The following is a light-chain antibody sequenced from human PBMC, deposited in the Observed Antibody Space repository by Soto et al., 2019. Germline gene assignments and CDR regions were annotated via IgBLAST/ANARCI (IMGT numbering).Light chain of an antibody. CDR1: SSDVGDYNY. CDR2: DVS. Sequence: QSALTQPASVSGSPGQSITISCTGTSSDVGDYNYVSWYQQHPGKAPKLMIYDVSNRPSGVSNRFSGSKSGNTASLTISGLQAEDEADYYCSSYTSSSVYVFGTRTKVTVL. CDR3: SSYTSSSVYV. J-gene: IGLJ1*01. V-gene: IGLV2-14*01.